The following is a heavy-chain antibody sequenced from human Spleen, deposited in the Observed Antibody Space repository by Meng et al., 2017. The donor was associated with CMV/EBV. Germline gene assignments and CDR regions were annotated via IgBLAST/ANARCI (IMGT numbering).Heavy chain of an antibody. J-gene: IGHJ6*02. CDR1: GFTFSSYW. CDR2: INSDGSST. CDR3: ARAVDPTYYDFWSGYKSPIFRDEGYYGMDV. V-gene: IGHV3-74*01. D-gene: IGHD3-3*01. Sequence: GESLKISCAASGFTFSSYWMHWVRQAPGKGLVWVSRINSDGSSTSYADSVKGRFTISRDNAKNSLYLQMNSLRAEDTAVYYCARAVDPTYYDFWSGYKSPIFRDEGYYGMDVWGQGTTVTVSS.